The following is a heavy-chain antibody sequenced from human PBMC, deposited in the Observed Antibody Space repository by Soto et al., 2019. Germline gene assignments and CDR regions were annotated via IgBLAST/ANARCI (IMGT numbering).Heavy chain of an antibody. V-gene: IGHV1-18*01. CDR3: AREDGSTVTSDY. D-gene: IGHD4-17*01. CDR1: GYKISRYG. CDR2: ISAYNGNT. Sequence: VSVEIASKASGYKISRYGIRWMRQAPGQGLEWMGWISAYNGNTNYAQKLQGRVTMTTDTSTSTAYMELMSLRSDDTAVYYCAREDGSTVTSDYWAQATLVTVSS. J-gene: IGHJ4*02.